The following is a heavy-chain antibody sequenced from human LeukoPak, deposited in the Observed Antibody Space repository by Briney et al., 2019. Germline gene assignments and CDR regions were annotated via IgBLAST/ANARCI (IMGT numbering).Heavy chain of an antibody. CDR2: INPNSGGT. D-gene: IGHD6-13*01. J-gene: IGHJ1*01. CDR3: ARDRSSSYPRYFQH. V-gene: IGHV1-2*02. Sequence: ASVKVSCKASGYTFTGYYMHWVRQAPGQGLEWMGWINPNSGGTNYAQKFQGRVTMTRDTSISTAYMELSGLRSDDTAVYYCARDRSSSYPRYFQHWGQGTLVTVSS. CDR1: GYTFTGYY.